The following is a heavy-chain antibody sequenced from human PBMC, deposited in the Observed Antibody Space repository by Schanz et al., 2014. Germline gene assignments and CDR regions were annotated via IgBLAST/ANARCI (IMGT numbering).Heavy chain of an antibody. V-gene: IGHV3-7*03. Sequence: VQLVDSGGGLVKPGGSLRLSCAASGFTFSNYIMHWVRQAPGKGLEWVANIKEDGSEKYYVDSVKGRFTISRDNAKNSLYLQMNSLRADDTAVYYCARLDSSSWYPRYWGQGTLVTVSS. CDR1: GFTFSNYI. CDR3: ARLDSSSWYPRY. CDR2: IKEDGSEK. D-gene: IGHD6-13*01. J-gene: IGHJ4*02.